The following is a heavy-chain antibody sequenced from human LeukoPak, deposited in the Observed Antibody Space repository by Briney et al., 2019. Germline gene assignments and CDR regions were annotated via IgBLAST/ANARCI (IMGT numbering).Heavy chain of an antibody. CDR3: ARDLEQWLVRLDAFDI. CDR2: IYHSGST. J-gene: IGHJ3*02. CDR1: AYSISSGYY. V-gene: IGHV4-38-2*02. Sequence: PSETLSLTCTVSAYSISSGYYWGWIRQPPGKGLEWIGSIYHSGSTYYNPSLKSRVAISVDTSKNQFSLKLSSVTAADTAVYYCARDLEQWLVRLDAFDIWGQGTMVTVSS. D-gene: IGHD6-19*01.